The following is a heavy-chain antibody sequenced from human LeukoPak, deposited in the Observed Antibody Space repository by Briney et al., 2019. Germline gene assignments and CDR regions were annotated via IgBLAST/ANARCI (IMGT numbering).Heavy chain of an antibody. CDR3: ARDPGIAAAGEPFDY. V-gene: IGHV3-20*04. J-gene: IGHJ4*02. D-gene: IGHD6-13*01. Sequence: TGGSLRLSCAASGFTFDDYGMSWVRQAPGKGLEWVSGINWNGGSTGYADSVKGRFTISRDNAKNSLYLQMNSLRAEDTALYYCARDPGIAAAGEPFDYWGQGTLVPVSS. CDR1: GFTFDDYG. CDR2: INWNGGST.